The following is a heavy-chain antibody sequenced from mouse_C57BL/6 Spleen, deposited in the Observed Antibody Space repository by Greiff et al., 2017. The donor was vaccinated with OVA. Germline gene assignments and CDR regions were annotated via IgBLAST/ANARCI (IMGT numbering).Heavy chain of an antibody. CDR3: ARDHDYGGGFAY. J-gene: IGHJ3*01. D-gene: IGHD2-4*01. Sequence: VQLQQPGAELVKPGASVKLSCKASGYTFTSYWMHWVKQRPGQGLEWIGMIHPNSGSTNYNEKFKSKATLTVDKSSSTAYMQLSSLTSEDSAVDYCARDHDYGGGFAYWGQGTLVTVSA. V-gene: IGHV1-64*01. CDR1: GYTFTSYW. CDR2: IHPNSGST.